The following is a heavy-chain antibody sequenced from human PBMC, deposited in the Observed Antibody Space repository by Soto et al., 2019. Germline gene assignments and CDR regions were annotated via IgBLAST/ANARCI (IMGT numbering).Heavy chain of an antibody. CDR2: IRSKAYGGTT. CDR1: GFTFSRYW. Sequence: GGSLRLSCAASGFTFSRYWMSWVRQAPGKGLEWVGFIRSKAYGGTTEYAASVKGRFTISRDDSKSIAYLQMNSLKTEDTAVYYCTRDRYYYDSSGYDYPDYWGQGTLVTVSS. CDR3: TRDRYYYDSSGYDYPDY. V-gene: IGHV3-49*04. J-gene: IGHJ4*02. D-gene: IGHD3-22*01.